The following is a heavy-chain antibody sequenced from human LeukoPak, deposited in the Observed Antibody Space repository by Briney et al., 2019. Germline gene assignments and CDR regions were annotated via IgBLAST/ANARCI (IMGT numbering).Heavy chain of an antibody. CDR1: GHTFTSYD. CDR2: MNPQNGNT. V-gene: IGHV1-8*01. Sequence: ASVKVSCKASGHTFTSYDINWVRQATGQGLEWMGWMNPQNGNTGYAQKFQGRVTMTEDTSTDTAYMELSSLRSEDTAVYYCATAVGATRGMDVWGQGTTVTVSS. J-gene: IGHJ6*02. D-gene: IGHD1-26*01. CDR3: ATAVGATRGMDV.